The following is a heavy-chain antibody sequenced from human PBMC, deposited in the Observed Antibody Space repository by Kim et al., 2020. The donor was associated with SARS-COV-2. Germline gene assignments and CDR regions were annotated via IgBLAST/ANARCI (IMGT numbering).Heavy chain of an antibody. CDR1: GDSVCSNSAA. CDR3: VGGGGWNT. CDR2: TYYRSKWYN. V-gene: IGHV6-1*01. J-gene: IGHJ5*02. Sequence: SQTLSLTCAISGDSVCSNSAAWNWIRQSPSRGLEWLGRTYYRSKWYNEYALSVKSRITINPDTSKNQFSLQLKSVTPEDTAVYYCVGGGGWNTWGQGTLVTVSS. D-gene: IGHD6-19*01.